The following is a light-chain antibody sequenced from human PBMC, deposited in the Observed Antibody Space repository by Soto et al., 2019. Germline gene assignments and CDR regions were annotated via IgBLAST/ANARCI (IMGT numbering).Light chain of an antibody. Sequence: QSVLTQPPSVSATPGQKVTISCSGSSSNIGNNYVSWYQQFPGAASKLLIYDNYWRPSGIPDRFSASKSGTSATLGITGLQTGDEADYYCATWDSSLSAVVVGGGTKLTVL. V-gene: IGLV1-51*01. CDR1: SSNIGNNY. J-gene: IGLJ2*01. CDR3: ATWDSSLSAVV. CDR2: DNY.